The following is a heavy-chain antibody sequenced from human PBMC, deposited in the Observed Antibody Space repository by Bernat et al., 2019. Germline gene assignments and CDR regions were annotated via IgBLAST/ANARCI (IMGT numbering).Heavy chain of an antibody. V-gene: IGHV4-31*03. CDR1: GCSISSGGYY. CDR2: IYYSGST. Sequence: QVQLQESGPGLVKPSQTLSLTCTVSGCSISSGGYYWSWIRQHPGKGLEWIGYIYYSGSTYYNPSLKSRVTISVDTSKNQFSLKLSSVTAADTAVYYCARAATCGGVFALRYNWFDPWGQGTLVTVSS. CDR3: ARAATCGGVFALRYNWFDP. D-gene: IGHD3-16*01. J-gene: IGHJ5*02.